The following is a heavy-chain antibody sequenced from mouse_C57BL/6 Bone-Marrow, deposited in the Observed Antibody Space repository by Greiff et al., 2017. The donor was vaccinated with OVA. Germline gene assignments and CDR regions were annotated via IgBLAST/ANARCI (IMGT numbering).Heavy chain of an antibody. V-gene: IGHV1-69*01. CDR3: ASRGRAMDY. Sequence: VQLQQPGAELVMPGASVKLSCKASGYTFTSYWMHWVKQRPGQGLEWIGEIDPSDSYTNYNQKFKGKSTLTVDKSSSTAYMQLSSLTSEDSAVYYCASRGRAMDYWGQGTSVTVSS. D-gene: IGHD3-3*01. CDR2: IDPSDSYT. J-gene: IGHJ4*01. CDR1: GYTFTSYW.